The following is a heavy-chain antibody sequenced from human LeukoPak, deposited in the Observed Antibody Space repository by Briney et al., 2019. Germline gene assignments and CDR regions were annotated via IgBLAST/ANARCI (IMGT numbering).Heavy chain of an antibody. CDR2: IYYSGST. CDR3: ARAYYDSFNWFDP. J-gene: IGHJ5*02. V-gene: IGHV4-59*01. D-gene: IGHD3-22*01. CDR1: GGSISSYY. Sequence: SETLSLTCTVSGGSISSYYWSWIRQPPGKGLEWIGYIYYSGSTNYNPSLKSRVTISVDTSKNQFSPKLSSVTAADTAVYYCARAYYDSFNWFDPWGQGTLVTVSS.